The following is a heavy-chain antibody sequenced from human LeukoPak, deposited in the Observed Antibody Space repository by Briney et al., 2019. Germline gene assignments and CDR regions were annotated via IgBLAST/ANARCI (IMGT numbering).Heavy chain of an antibody. D-gene: IGHD4-17*01. Sequence: SQTLSLTCTISVDSVSINSAAWNWIRQSPSTGIEWLGSTYYRSKWYNDYAVSLKSRITINPDTSKNQFSLQLNSVTAEDTAVYYCARGTTVTYFALGVLFDYWGQGTLVTVSS. V-gene: IGHV6-1*01. CDR1: VDSVSINSAA. J-gene: IGHJ4*02. CDR2: TYYRSKWYN. CDR3: ARGTTVTYFALGVLFDY.